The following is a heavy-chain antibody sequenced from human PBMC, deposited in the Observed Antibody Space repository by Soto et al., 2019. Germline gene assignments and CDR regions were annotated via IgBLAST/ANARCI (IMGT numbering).Heavy chain of an antibody. D-gene: IGHD1-1*01. CDR3: ARDFSDHAQRGYDFGMDV. Sequence: QVQLVESGEGVVQPGRSLRLSCVVSGFTFSSYGMHWVRQAPGKGPEWVAVIWYNGSNKYYGDSVKGRFTISRDNSKNTLYLEMNRLRAEDTAVYYCARDFSDHAQRGYDFGMDVCGQGTTVTVSS. CDR1: GFTFSSYG. CDR2: IWYNGSNK. V-gene: IGHV3-33*01. J-gene: IGHJ6*02.